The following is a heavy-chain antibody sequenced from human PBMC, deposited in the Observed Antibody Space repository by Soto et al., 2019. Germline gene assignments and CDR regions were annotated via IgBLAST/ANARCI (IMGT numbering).Heavy chain of an antibody. V-gene: IGHV3-23*01. CDR3: AKESVAGTSNFDY. D-gene: IGHD6-19*01. Sequence: GGSLRLSCAASGFTFSSYAMSWVRQAPGKGLEWVSGISGSGGSTYYADSVKGRFTISRDNSKNTLYLQMNSLRADDTAAYYCAKESVAGTSNFDYWGQGTLVTVSS. J-gene: IGHJ4*02. CDR1: GFTFSSYA. CDR2: ISGSGGST.